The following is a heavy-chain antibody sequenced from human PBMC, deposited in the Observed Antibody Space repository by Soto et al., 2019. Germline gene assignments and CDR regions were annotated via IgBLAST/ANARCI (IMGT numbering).Heavy chain of an antibody. Sequence: GALRLPCAASAVTPSSNYNSWVRQAPGKGLEWVSVIYSGGSTYYADSVKGRFTISRDNSKNTLYLQMNSLRAEDTAVYYCNKDARHSWIVNFWGQGTLVTGSS. CDR1: AVTPSSNY. CDR3: NKDARHSWIVNF. D-gene: IGHD3-16*02. CDR2: IYSGGST. V-gene: IGHV3-66*01. J-gene: IGHJ4*02.